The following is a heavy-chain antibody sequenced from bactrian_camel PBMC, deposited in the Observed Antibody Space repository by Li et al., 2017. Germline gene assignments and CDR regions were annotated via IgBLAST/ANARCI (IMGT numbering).Heavy chain of an antibody. J-gene: IGHJ4*01. V-gene: IGHV3S55*01. CDR3: AAGTIGGTASNPECKVSY. Sequence: HVQLVESGGGSVQAGGSLNLSCAYSGYTFAMCGMAWYRQVPGKERELVSRISGDHVTMYADSVKGRATITQENAKKKLSLQLKSLQTEDTAVYYCAAGTIGGTASNPECKVSYWGQGTQVTVS. CDR2: ISGDHVT. CDR1: GYTFAMCG. D-gene: IGHD1*01.